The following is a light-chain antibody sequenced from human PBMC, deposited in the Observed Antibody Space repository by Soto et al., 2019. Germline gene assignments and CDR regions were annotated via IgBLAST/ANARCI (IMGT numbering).Light chain of an antibody. CDR1: SGSIAHNY. V-gene: IGLV6-57*04. CDR3: HSYDTSNPAWV. CDR2: ENN. J-gene: IGLJ3*02. Sequence: NFMLTQPHSVSESPGKTVTISCTRSSGSIAHNYVQWYQQRPGSAPTTVIYENNQRPSGVPDRFSGSIDSSSNSASLTISGLRTGDEADYYCHSYDTSNPAWVFGGGTKVTVL.